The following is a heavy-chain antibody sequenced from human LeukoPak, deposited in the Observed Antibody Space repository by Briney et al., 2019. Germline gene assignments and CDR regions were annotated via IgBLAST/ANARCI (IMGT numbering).Heavy chain of an antibody. V-gene: IGHV4-4*07. J-gene: IGHJ5*02. CDR3: AREKGSSSWYSNWFDP. CDR2: IYTSGSS. CDR1: GGSISSYY. D-gene: IGHD6-13*01. Sequence: PWETLSLTCTVSGGSISSYYWSWIRQPAGKGLEWIWRIYTSGSSNYNPSLKSRVTMSVDTSKNQFSLKLSSVTAADTAVYYCAREKGSSSWYSNWFDPWGQGTLVTVSS.